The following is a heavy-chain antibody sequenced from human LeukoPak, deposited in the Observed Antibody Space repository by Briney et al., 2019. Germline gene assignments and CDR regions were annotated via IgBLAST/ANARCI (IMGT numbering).Heavy chain of an antibody. V-gene: IGHV4-39*01. CDR3: ARAYDYVWGSYQTAFDY. Sequence: SETLSLTCTVSGGSISSSSYYWGWIRQPPGKGLEWIGSIYYSGSTYYNPSLKGRVTISVYTSKNQFSVKLSSGTAADTAVYYCARAYDYVWGSYQTAFDYWGQGTLVTVCS. CDR2: IYYSGST. J-gene: IGHJ4*02. D-gene: IGHD3-16*02. CDR1: GGSISSSSYY.